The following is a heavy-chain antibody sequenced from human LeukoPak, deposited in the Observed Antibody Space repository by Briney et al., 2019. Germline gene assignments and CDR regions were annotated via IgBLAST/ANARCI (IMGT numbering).Heavy chain of an antibody. Sequence: GGSLRLSCAASGVTFSNAWMTWVRQAPGRGLEWVGRIKSKTDGGTTDYAAPVKGRFTISRDDSKNTLYLQMSSLKTEDTAVYYCITFSMIVVVITTWGQGTLVTVSS. CDR2: IKSKTDGGTT. CDR1: GVTFSNAW. CDR3: ITFSMIVVVITT. V-gene: IGHV3-15*01. D-gene: IGHD3-22*01. J-gene: IGHJ4*02.